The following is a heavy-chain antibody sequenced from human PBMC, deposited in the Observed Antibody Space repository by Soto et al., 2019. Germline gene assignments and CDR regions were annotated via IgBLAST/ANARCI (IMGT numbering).Heavy chain of an antibody. CDR2: ISAYNGNT. Sequence: SVKVSCKASGYTFTSYGISWVRQAPGQGLEWMGWISAYNGNTNYAQKLQGRVTMTTDTSTSTAYMELRSLRSDDTAVYYCARVFGIPIFGVVNHWFDHWGQGTLVTVSS. CDR1: GYTFTSYG. V-gene: IGHV1-18*01. CDR3: ARVFGIPIFGVVNHWFDH. D-gene: IGHD3-3*01. J-gene: IGHJ5*02.